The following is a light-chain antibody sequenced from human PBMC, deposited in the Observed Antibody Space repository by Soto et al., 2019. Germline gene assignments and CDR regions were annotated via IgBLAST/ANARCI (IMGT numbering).Light chain of an antibody. CDR3: SSYTSSKTYV. CDR2: EVS. V-gene: IGLV2-14*01. CDR1: SSDVGGYNY. Sequence: QSVLTQPASVSGSPGQSITISCTGTSSDVGGYNYVSWYQQHPGKAPKLIIYEVSNRPSGVSNRFSGSKSDNTASLTISGLQAEDEADYYCSSYTSSKTYVFGTGTKLTVL. J-gene: IGLJ1*01.